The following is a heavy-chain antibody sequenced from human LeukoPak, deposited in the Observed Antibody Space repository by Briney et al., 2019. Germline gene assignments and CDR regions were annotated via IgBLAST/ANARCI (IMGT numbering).Heavy chain of an antibody. J-gene: IGHJ4*02. Sequence: ASVKVSCKASGYTFTSYDINWVRQATGQGLEWMGWMNPNSGNTGYAQKFQGRVTMTRNTSISTAYMELSSLRSEDTAVYYCARGRSVNRILYYWGQGTLVTVSS. V-gene: IGHV1-8*01. CDR2: MNPNSGNT. D-gene: IGHD2-21*01. CDR3: ARGRSVNRILYY. CDR1: GYTFTSYD.